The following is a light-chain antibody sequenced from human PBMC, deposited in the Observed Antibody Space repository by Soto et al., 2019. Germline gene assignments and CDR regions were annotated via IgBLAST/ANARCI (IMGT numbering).Light chain of an antibody. CDR3: QQYNNWPRT. CDR2: DAS. CDR1: QSVSSY. J-gene: IGKJ1*01. V-gene: IGKV3-11*01. Sequence: EIVLTQSPATLSLSPGETATLHCRASQSVSSYLAWYQQKPGQAPRLLIYDASKRATGIPARFSGSGFGTDYTLTISSLEPEDFAVYYCQQYNNWPRTFGQGTKVDIK.